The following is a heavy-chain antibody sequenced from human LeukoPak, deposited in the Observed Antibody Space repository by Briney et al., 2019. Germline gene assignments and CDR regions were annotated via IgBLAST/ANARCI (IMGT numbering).Heavy chain of an antibody. CDR3: VKGRITMVRGVFDY. D-gene: IGHD3-10*01. V-gene: IGHV3-64D*09. CDR1: GFTFSSYA. Sequence: GGSLRLSCSASGFTFSSYAMHWVRQAPGKGLEYVSAISSNGGSTYYADSVKGRFTISRDNSKNTLYPQMSSLRAEDTAVYYCVKGRITMVRGVFDYWGQGTLVTVSS. J-gene: IGHJ4*02. CDR2: ISSNGGST.